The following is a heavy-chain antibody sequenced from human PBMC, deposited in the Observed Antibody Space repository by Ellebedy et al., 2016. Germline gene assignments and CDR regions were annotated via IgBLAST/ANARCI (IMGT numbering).Heavy chain of an antibody. J-gene: IGHJ5*02. V-gene: IGHV3-48*02. D-gene: IGHD1-26*01. CDR1: GFTFSSYS. Sequence: GGSLRLSXAASGFTFSSYSMNWVRQAPGRGLEWVSHISSTITTVFYADSVEGRFTISRDNAKNLLFLQMNSLRDDDTAVYYCTKQDSGSYFDWFDPWGQGTLVTVSS. CDR3: TKQDSGSYFDWFDP. CDR2: ISSTITTV.